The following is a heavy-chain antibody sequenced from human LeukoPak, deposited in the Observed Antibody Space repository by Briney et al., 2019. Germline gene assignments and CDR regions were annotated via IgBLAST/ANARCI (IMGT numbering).Heavy chain of an antibody. D-gene: IGHD3-22*01. CDR1: GFTFSSYW. Sequence: GGSLRLSCAASGFTFSSYWMHWVRQAPGKGLVWVSRINGDGSSTSYADSVKGRFTISRDNTKNSLYLQMNSLRAEDTAVYYCARDPADYYDSSGYWDHYYYYYYMDVWGKGTTVTVSS. CDR2: INGDGSST. J-gene: IGHJ6*03. CDR3: ARDPADYYDSSGYWDHYYYYYYMDV. V-gene: IGHV3-74*01.